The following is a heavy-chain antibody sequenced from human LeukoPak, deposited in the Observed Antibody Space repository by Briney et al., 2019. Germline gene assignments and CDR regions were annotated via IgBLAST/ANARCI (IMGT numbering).Heavy chain of an antibody. CDR1: GFTVSSNE. V-gene: IGHV3-38-3*01. D-gene: IGHD5-12*01. CDR3: ASATKIDY. J-gene: IGHJ4*02. Sequence: GGSLRLSCAASGFTVSSNEMSWVRQAPGKGLEWVSSISGGSTYYADSRKGRFTISRDNAKNSLYLQMNSLRVEDTAVYYCASATKIDYWGQGTLVTVSS. CDR2: ISGGST.